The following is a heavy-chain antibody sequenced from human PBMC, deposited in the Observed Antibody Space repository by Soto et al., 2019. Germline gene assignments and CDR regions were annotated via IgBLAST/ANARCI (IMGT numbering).Heavy chain of an antibody. J-gene: IGHJ5*02. CDR3: VRVKGPNNLFDP. CDR2: INPNRGGT. Sequence: ASVKVSCKASGYPFADYHIHWLRQAPGQGLEWMGWINPNRGGTIYAEKFQGRVTMTSDTSINTAYMDLTSLASDDTAVYFCVRVKGPNNLFDPWGQGTLVTVSS. CDR1: GYPFADYH. V-gene: IGHV1-2*02.